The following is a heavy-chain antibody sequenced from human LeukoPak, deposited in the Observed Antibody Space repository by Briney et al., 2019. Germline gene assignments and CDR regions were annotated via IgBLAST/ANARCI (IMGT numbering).Heavy chain of an antibody. CDR2: IKQDGSEK. CDR3: ARDSSGYSYDSSGYVI. V-gene: IGHV3-7*01. Sequence: GGSLRLSCAASGFTFSSYWMSWVRQAPGKGLEWVANIKQDGSEKYYVDSVKGRFTISRDNAENSLYLQMNSLRAEDTAVYYCARDSSGYSYDSSGYVIWGQGTLVTVSS. J-gene: IGHJ4*02. D-gene: IGHD3-22*01. CDR1: GFTFSSYW.